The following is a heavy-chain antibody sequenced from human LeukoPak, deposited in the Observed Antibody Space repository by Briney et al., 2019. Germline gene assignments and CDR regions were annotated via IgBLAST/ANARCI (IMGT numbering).Heavy chain of an antibody. D-gene: IGHD3-22*01. Sequence: PRGSLRLSCAASGFTFSSYAMSWVRQAPGKGLEWGSAISGSGGSTYYADSVKGRFTISRDNSKNTLYLQMNSLRAEDTAVYYCAKDGYYDSSGSYYWGQGTLVTVSS. CDR1: GFTFSSYA. CDR2: ISGSGGST. CDR3: AKDGYYDSSGSYY. V-gene: IGHV3-23*01. J-gene: IGHJ4*02.